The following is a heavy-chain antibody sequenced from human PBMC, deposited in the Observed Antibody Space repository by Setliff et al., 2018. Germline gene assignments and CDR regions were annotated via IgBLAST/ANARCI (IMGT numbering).Heavy chain of an antibody. V-gene: IGHV4-39*07. CDR3: ARTGTYRYFDY. CDR2: MHYSGRA. D-gene: IGHD1-1*01. Sequence: PSETLSLTCTVSGASVSSRSYYWGWIRQPPGKGLEWIGSMHYSGRAYYSSSLKSRVTISLDTSMNQFSLKLSSVTAADTAVYYCARTGTYRYFDYWGQGALVTVSS. CDR1: GASVSSRSYY. J-gene: IGHJ4*02.